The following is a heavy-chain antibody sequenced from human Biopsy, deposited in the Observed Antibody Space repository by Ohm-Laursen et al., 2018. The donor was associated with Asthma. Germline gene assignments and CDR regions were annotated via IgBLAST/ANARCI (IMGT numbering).Heavy chain of an antibody. Sequence: ASVKVSCKASGYTFTSYYMHWVRQAPGQGPEWMGIINPSGGSTSYAQKFQGRVTMTRDTSTSTVYMELSSLRSEDTAVYYCARVSITPGAFDIWGQGTMVTVSS. CDR1: GYTFTSYY. V-gene: IGHV1-46*01. CDR3: ARVSITPGAFDI. CDR2: INPSGGST. D-gene: IGHD3-10*01. J-gene: IGHJ3*02.